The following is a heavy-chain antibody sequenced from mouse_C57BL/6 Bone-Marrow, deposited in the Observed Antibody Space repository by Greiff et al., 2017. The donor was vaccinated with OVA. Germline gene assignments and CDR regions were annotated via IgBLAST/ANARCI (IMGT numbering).Heavy chain of an antibody. CDR1: GFNIKDDY. J-gene: IGHJ3*01. D-gene: IGHD2-5*01. V-gene: IGHV14-4*01. Sequence: EVQLQQSGAELVRPGASVKLSCTASGFNIKDDYMHWVKQRPEQGLEWIGWIDPENGDTEYASKFQGKATITADTSSNTAYLQLSSLTSEDTAVYYCTTHSNCPAWFAYWGQGTLVTVSA. CDR2: IDPENGDT. CDR3: TTHSNCPAWFAY.